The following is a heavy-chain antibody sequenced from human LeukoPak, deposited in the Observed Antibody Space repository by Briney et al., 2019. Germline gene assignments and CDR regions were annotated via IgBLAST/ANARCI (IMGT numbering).Heavy chain of an antibody. D-gene: IGHD5-18*01. J-gene: IGHJ5*02. Sequence: ASVKVSCKASGGTFSSYAISWVRQAPGQGLEWMGGIIPIFGTANYAQKFQGRVTITTDESTSTAYMELSSLRSEDTAVYYCARVVDTAMEQGEWFDPWGQGTLVTVSS. CDR1: GGTFSSYA. V-gene: IGHV1-69*05. CDR3: ARVVDTAMEQGEWFDP. CDR2: IIPIFGTA.